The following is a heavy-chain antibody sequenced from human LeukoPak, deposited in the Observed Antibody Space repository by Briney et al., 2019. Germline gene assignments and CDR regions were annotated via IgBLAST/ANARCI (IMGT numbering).Heavy chain of an antibody. CDR1: GFTFSNVW. CDR3: TALAS. CDR2: VKVTTEGGPT. V-gene: IGHV3-15*01. Sequence: GGSLGLSCAASGFTFSNVWMNWVRQAPGKGLEWVGRVKVTTEGGPTDYAAPVKGRFTISRDDSKKTLFLQMNSLKTEDTAVYYCTALASWGQGTVVTVSS. J-gene: IGHJ3*01.